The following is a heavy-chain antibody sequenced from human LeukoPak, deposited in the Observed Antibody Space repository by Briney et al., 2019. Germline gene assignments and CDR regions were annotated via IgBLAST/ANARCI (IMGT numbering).Heavy chain of an antibody. CDR2: ISYDGSNK. CDR1: GFTFSSYG. J-gene: IGHJ6*03. V-gene: IGHV3-30*19. Sequence: GGSLRLSCAASGFTFSSYGMHWVRQAPGKGLEWVAVISYDGSNKYYADSVKGRFTISRDNSKNTLYLQMNSLRAEDTAVYYCARVPGNYYYYMDVWGKGTTVTVSS. D-gene: IGHD3-10*01. CDR3: ARVPGNYYYYMDV.